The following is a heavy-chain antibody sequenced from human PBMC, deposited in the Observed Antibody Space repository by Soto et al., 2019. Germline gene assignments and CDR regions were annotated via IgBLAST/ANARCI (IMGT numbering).Heavy chain of an antibody. CDR3: ARERGGATATLDYYYFYMDV. CDR2: IDPNSGVT. CDR1: GDRFTDYY. V-gene: IGHV1-2*04. J-gene: IGHJ6*03. D-gene: IGHD5-12*01. Sequence: QVQLVQSGAEVKQPGASVTVSCRASGDRFTDYYMHWVRQAPGQGLEWMGWIDPNSGVTKYAQKFQGWVTMTRDTSIRTVYMQLTRLGFDDTAIYYCARERGGATATLDYYYFYMDVWGKGTTVTVSS.